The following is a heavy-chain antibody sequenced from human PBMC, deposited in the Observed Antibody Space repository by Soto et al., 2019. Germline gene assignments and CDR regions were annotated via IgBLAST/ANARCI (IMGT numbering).Heavy chain of an antibody. J-gene: IGHJ6*02. CDR2: ISAYNGNT. CDR1: GYTFTSYG. Sequence: QVQLVQSGAEVKKPGASVKVSCKASGYTFTSYGISWVRQAPGQGLEWMGWISAYNGNTNYAQKLQGRVTMTTDTSTSTAHMELRSLRSDDTAVYYCARDSHSSSWYYYGMDVWGQGTTVTVSS. CDR3: ARDSHSSSWYYYGMDV. V-gene: IGHV1-18*01. D-gene: IGHD6-13*01.